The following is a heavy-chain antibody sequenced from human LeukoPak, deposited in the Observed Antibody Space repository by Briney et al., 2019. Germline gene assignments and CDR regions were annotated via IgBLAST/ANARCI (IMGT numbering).Heavy chain of an antibody. D-gene: IGHD2-8*01. V-gene: IGHV3-7*01. CDR3: ARGGFGYVYFDY. CDR1: GFTFSAYW. Sequence: SGGSLRLSCAASGFTFSAYWMSWVRQAPGKGLEWVAHIKGDGSEKYSVDSVKGRFTISRDNAKSSLYLQMSSLRAEDTALYYCARGGFGYVYFDYWGQGSLVTVSS. J-gene: IGHJ4*02. CDR2: IKGDGSEK.